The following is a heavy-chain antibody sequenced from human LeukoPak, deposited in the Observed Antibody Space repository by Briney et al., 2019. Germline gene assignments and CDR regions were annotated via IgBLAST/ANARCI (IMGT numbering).Heavy chain of an antibody. V-gene: IGHV1-8*01. CDR1: GYTFTSYD. J-gene: IGHJ6*02. Sequence: ASVKVSCEASGYTFTSYDINWVRQATGQGLEWMGWMNPNSGNTGYAQKLQGRVTMTRNTSISTAYMELSSLRSEDTAVYYCARGGFLEWLSTYYYYYYGMDVWGQGTTVTVSS. D-gene: IGHD3-3*01. CDR2: MNPNSGNT. CDR3: ARGGFLEWLSTYYYYYYGMDV.